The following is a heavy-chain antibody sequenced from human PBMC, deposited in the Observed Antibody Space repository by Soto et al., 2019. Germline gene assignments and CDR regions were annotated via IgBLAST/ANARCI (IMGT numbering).Heavy chain of an antibody. CDR2: TYYRSKWYN. Sequence: SQTLSLTCDISGDGVSSNGPAWNWIRQSPARGLEWLGRTYYRSKWYNDYEESLKSRLTINPDTSKNRFSLHLNSVTPEDTAVYFCARGRDSAFDIWGQGTMVTVSS. CDR1: GDGVSSNGPA. CDR3: ARGRDSAFDI. V-gene: IGHV6-1*01. J-gene: IGHJ3*02.